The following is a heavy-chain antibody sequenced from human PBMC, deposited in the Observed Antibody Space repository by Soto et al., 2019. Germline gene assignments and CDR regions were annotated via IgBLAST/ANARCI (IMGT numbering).Heavy chain of an antibody. CDR3: ARSVAVPGAHIDY. Sequence: KPSETLSLTCTVSGGSISDSYWSWIRQSPGKRLEWLGYVYYTGSTNYSPSLRSRVSISVDTSKNEFSLRLSSVTAADTAVYFCARSVAVPGAHIDYWGQGTQVTVSS. V-gene: IGHV4-59*01. CDR2: VYYTGST. J-gene: IGHJ4*02. D-gene: IGHD6-19*01. CDR1: GGSISDSY.